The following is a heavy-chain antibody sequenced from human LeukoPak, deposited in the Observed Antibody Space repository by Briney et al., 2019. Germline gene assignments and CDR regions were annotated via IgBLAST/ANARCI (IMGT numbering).Heavy chain of an antibody. J-gene: IGHJ4*02. CDR1: GFTFTSYA. Sequence: GGSLRLSCAASGFTFTSYAMNWVRQAPGKGLEWVSTISGSGSSTYYVDSVEGRFTISRDNSKNSLYLQMNSLRAEDTAVYYCARGSLDVGYWGQGTLVTVSS. CDR2: ISGSGSST. V-gene: IGHV3-23*01. CDR3: ARGSLDVGY. D-gene: IGHD6-13*01.